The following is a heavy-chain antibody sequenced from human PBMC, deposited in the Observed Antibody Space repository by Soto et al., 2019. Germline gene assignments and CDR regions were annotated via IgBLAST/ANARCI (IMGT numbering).Heavy chain of an antibody. V-gene: IGHV3-48*02. Sequence: LRLSCAASGFTFSRYSLNWVRQAPGKGLEWVSYISSSSSTIYYADSVKGRFTISRDNAKNSLYLQMNSLRDEDTAVYYCARDYGDYVYYYYGMDVWGQGTTVTVSS. J-gene: IGHJ6*02. D-gene: IGHD4-17*01. CDR1: GFTFSRYS. CDR2: ISSSSSTI. CDR3: ARDYGDYVYYYYGMDV.